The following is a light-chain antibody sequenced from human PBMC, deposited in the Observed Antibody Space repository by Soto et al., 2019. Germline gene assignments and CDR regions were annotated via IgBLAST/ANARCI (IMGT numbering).Light chain of an antibody. Sequence: QSVLTQPASVSGSPGQSITVSCTGTSTDVGNYDLVSWFQQHPGKAPKLIIYEDTKWPSGVSHRFSGSKSGNTASLTISGLQAEDEADYYCCSYAGSFTVFGGGTKVTVL. CDR3: CSYAGSFTV. CDR2: EDT. J-gene: IGLJ2*01. CDR1: STDVGNYDL. V-gene: IGLV2-23*01.